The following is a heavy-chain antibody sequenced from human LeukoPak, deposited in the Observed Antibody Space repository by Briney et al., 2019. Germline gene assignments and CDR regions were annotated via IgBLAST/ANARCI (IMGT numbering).Heavy chain of an antibody. CDR1: GGTFISYA. D-gene: IGHD2-2*01. J-gene: IGHJ3*02. CDR3: ARAGYQLLSNDAFDI. V-gene: IGHV1-69*01. Sequence: SVKVSCKASGGTFISYAISWVRQAPGQGLEWMGGIIPIFGTANYVQKFQGRVTITADESTSTAYMELSSLRSEDTAVYYCARAGYQLLSNDAFDIWGQGTMVTVSS. CDR2: IIPIFGTA.